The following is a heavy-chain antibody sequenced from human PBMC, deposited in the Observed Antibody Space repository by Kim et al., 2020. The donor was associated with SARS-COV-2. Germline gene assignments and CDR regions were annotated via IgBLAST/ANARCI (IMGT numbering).Heavy chain of an antibody. J-gene: IGHJ6*02. Sequence: GGSLRLSCAASGFTFSSYSMNWVRQAPGKGLEWVSSISSSSSYIYYADSVKGRFTISRDNAKNSLYLQMNSQRAEDTAVYYCARDRGEDIVVVPAAMFGVYYYYGMDVWGQGTTVTVSS. CDR2: ISSSSSYI. D-gene: IGHD2-2*01. CDR3: ARDRGEDIVVVPAAMFGVYYYYGMDV. CDR1: GFTFSSYS. V-gene: IGHV3-21*01.